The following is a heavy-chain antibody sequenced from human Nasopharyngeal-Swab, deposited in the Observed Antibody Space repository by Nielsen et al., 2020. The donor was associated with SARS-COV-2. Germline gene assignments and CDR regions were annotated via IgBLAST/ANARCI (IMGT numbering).Heavy chain of an antibody. CDR3: AKDLGYCSGGSCYGDAFDI. Sequence: GESLKISCAASGFTFSSYAMSWVRKAPGKGLEWVSAISGSGGSTYYADSVKGRFTISRDNSKNTLYLQMNSLRAEDTAVYYCAKDLGYCSGGSCYGDAFDIWGQGTMVTVSS. CDR1: GFTFSSYA. CDR2: ISGSGGST. D-gene: IGHD2-15*01. J-gene: IGHJ3*02. V-gene: IGHV3-23*01.